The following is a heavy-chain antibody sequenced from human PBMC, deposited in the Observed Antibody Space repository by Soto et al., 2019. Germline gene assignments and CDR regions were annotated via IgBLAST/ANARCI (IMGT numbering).Heavy chain of an antibody. D-gene: IGHD2-21*01. CDR2: IGGSAGDT. Sequence: DVQLLESGGNWVQPGGSLRLSCAASGFTFSSYVMSWVRQATGKGLELVACIGGSAGDTHYADSAKARFTISRDNPRNTLSLQMNSLRAEDTAVYCCARHQEVFGRFTDCFDPWGQRTLVTVSS. V-gene: IGHV3-23*01. CDR1: GFTFSSYV. J-gene: IGHJ5*02. CDR3: ARHQEVFGRFTDCFDP.